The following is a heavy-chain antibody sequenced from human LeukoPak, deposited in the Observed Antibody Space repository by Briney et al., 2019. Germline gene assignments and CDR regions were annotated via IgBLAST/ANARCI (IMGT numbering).Heavy chain of an antibody. J-gene: IGHJ3*02. D-gene: IGHD3-22*01. Sequence: GASVKVSCKASGYTFTSYGISWVRQAPGQGLEWMGWISAYNGNTNYAQKLQGRVTMTTDTSTSTAYMELRSLRSDDTAVYYCARDLKTYYYDSSGYFTNDAFDIWGQGTMVTVSS. CDR2: ISAYNGNT. CDR1: GYTFTSYG. V-gene: IGHV1-18*01. CDR3: ARDLKTYYYDSSGYFTNDAFDI.